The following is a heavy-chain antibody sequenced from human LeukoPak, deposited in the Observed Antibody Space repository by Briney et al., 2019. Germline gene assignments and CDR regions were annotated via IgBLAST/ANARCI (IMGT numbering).Heavy chain of an antibody. J-gene: IGHJ4*02. Sequence: GGSLRLSCAASGFTFSSYAMSWVRQAPGKGLEWVSAISGSGGSTYYANSVKGRFTISSDNSKNTLYLQMGSLRAEDMAVYYCARGGYSYGRLLDYWGQGTLVTVSS. CDR2: ISGSGGST. V-gene: IGHV3-64*01. CDR3: ARGGYSYGRLLDY. D-gene: IGHD5-18*01. CDR1: GFTFSSYA.